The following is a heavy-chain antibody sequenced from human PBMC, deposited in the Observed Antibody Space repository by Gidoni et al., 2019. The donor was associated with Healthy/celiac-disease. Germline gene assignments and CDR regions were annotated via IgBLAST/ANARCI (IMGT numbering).Heavy chain of an antibody. CDR1: GGAISSSSYY. CDR3: VGPGIAAASLDY. J-gene: IGHJ4*02. Sequence: QLQLQESGPGLVKPSETLSLTCPVSGGAISSSSYYWGWIRQPPGKGLEWNGSIYYSGSTYYNPSLKSRVPIPVDTSKNQFYLKLSSVTAADTAVYYCVGPGIAAASLDYWGQGTLVTVSS. D-gene: IGHD6-13*01. V-gene: IGHV4-39*01. CDR2: IYYSGST.